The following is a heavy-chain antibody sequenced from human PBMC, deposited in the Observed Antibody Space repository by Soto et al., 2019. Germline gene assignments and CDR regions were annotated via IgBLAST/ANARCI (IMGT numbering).Heavy chain of an antibody. J-gene: IGHJ4*02. CDR3: AKDGIRKDDY. D-gene: IGHD2-21*01. CDR2: ISDSGTKT. V-gene: IGHV3-23*01. Sequence: PGGSLILSCSASGFRITDYAMSWVRQAPGKGLEWVSSISDSGTKTFYGDSVKGRFAISRDTSKNTVYMQMNNLRAEDTALYFCAKDGIRKDDYWGQGTVVTVSS. CDR1: GFRITDYA.